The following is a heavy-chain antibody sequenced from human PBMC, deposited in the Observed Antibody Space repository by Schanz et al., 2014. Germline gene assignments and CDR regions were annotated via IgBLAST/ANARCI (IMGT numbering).Heavy chain of an antibody. CDR2: IYIGGNT. Sequence: EVQLVESGGGLVQPGGSLRLSCTASGSTFSSYSMNWVRQAPGKGLEWVSFIYIGGNTYYADAVKGRFTISSDNSKSTLYLQMSSLRAEDAAVYYCAKSQGSSFDSWGQGTLVTVSS. D-gene: IGHD6-13*01. CDR3: AKSQGSSFDS. J-gene: IGHJ4*02. V-gene: IGHV3-66*01. CDR1: GSTFSSYS.